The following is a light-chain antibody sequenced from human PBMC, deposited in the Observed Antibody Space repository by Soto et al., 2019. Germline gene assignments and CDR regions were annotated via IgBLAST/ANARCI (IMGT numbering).Light chain of an antibody. CDR1: SSDVGGYNY. CDR3: SSYAGSPVV. CDR2: EVS. V-gene: IGLV2-8*01. Sequence: QSALTQPPSASGSPGQSVTISCTGTSSDVGGYNYVSWYQQHPGKAPKLMIYEVSKRPSGVPDRFSGSKSGNTASLTVSGLQAEDEADYYCSSYAGSPVVFGTGTKLTVL. J-gene: IGLJ1*01.